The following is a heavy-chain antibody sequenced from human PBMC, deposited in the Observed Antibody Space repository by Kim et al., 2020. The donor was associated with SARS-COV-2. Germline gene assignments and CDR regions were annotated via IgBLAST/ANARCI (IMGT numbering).Heavy chain of an antibody. J-gene: IGHJ3*02. CDR1: GGSFSGYY. CDR3: AMGSGGAQYAFDI. D-gene: IGHD1-26*01. V-gene: IGHV4-34*01. CDR2: INHSGST. Sequence: SETLSLTCAVYGGSFSGYYWSWIRQPPGKGLEWIGEINHSGSTNYNPSLKRRVTISVDTSKNQFSLKLSSVTAADTAVYYCAMGSGGAQYAFDIWGQGTMVTVSS.